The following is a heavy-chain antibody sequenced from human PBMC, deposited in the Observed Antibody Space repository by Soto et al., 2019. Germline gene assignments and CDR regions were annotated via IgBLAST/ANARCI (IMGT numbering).Heavy chain of an antibody. CDR2: IIPIFGTA. D-gene: IGHD1-26*01. CDR3: ARDLRGATTSYYYGMDV. J-gene: IGHJ6*02. V-gene: IGHV1-69*13. CDR1: GGTFSSYA. Sequence: SVKVSCKASGGTFSSYAISWVRQAPGQGLEWMGGIIPIFGTANYAQKFQGRVTITADESTSTAYMELSSLRSEDTAVYYCARDLRGATTSYYYGMDVLGQGTTVTVSS.